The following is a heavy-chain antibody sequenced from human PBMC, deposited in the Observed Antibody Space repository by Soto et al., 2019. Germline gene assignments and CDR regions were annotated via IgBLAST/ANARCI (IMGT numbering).Heavy chain of an antibody. CDR1: GFTFSSNS. CDR3: AKPRGDRWTTYFFDY. J-gene: IGHJ4*02. D-gene: IGHD4-17*01. V-gene: IGHV3-23*01. Sequence: EVQLLESGGGLVQPGGSLKLSCAASGFTFSSNSMSWVRQAPGKGLEWVSGISGSGYSTYYANSVKGRFSTSRDNSKRTLYLQMNSLRAEDTAVYYCAKPRGDRWTTYFFDYWGQGTLVTVTS. CDR2: ISGSGYST.